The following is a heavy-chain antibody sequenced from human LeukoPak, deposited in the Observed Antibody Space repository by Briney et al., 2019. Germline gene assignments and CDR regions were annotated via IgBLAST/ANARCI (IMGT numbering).Heavy chain of an antibody. Sequence: PSETLSLTCIVSNGSIGGNYWSWIRQPPGKGLEWIGYIYSSGSTNYNPSLKSRVAISIDTSKNQFSLKLSSVTAADTAVYYCARVLRSGKLLLHWYLDLWGRGTLVTVSS. V-gene: IGHV4-4*08. CDR1: NGSIGGNY. CDR3: ARVLRSGKLLLHWYLDL. CDR2: IYSSGST. J-gene: IGHJ2*01. D-gene: IGHD3-16*02.